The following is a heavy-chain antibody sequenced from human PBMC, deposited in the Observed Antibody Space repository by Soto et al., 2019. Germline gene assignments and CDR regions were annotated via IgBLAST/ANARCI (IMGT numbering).Heavy chain of an antibody. CDR3: ASGSGSTVTTFDY. D-gene: IGHD4-17*01. CDR1: GYTYPDFG. J-gene: IGHJ4*02. Sequence: QVQLVQSGAEVKKPGASVKVSCKASGYTYPDFGFSWVRQAPGQGPEWMGWITASNGYTEYPQKFQGRVTMTTDTPTSTAYMELRSLRSDDTAVYYCASGSGSTVTTFDYWGQGTLVTVSS. CDR2: ITASNGYT. V-gene: IGHV1-18*01.